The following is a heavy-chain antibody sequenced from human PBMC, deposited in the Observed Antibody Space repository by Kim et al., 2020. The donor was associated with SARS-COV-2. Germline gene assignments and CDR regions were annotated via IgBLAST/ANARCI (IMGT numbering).Heavy chain of an antibody. CDR3: AKPKGGSYSDAFDI. Sequence: GGSLRLSCAASGFTFSSYAMNWVRQAPGKGLEWVSVIYSGGSSTYYADPVKGRFTISRDNSRDTLYLQMNSLRAEDTAVYYCAKPKGGSYSDAFDIWGQGTMFTVSS. CDR2: IYSGGSST. V-gene: IGHV3-23*03. CDR1: GFTFSSYA. J-gene: IGHJ3*02. D-gene: IGHD1-26*01.